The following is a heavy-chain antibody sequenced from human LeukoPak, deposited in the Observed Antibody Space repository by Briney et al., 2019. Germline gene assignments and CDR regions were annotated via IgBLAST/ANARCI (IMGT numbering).Heavy chain of an antibody. CDR3: ARALWSGPVYYGMDV. CDR2: ISSTSSYI. Sequence: PGGSLRLSCAASGFTFSNYNFYWVRQAPGKGLEWVSSISSTSSYIYYADSMKGRFTISRDNAKNSLYLQMNSLRAEDTAVYYCARALWSGPVYYGMDVWGQGTTVTVS. CDR1: GFTFSNYN. D-gene: IGHD3-10*01. V-gene: IGHV3-21*01. J-gene: IGHJ6*02.